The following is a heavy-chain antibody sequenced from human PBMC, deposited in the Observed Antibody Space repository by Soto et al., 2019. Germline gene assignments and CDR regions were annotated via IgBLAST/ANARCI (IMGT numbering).Heavy chain of an antibody. CDR1: GGSISSGGYY. V-gene: IGHV4-31*03. D-gene: IGHD6-13*01. J-gene: IGHJ4*02. CDR2: IYYSGST. Sequence: SETLSLTCTVSGGSISSGGYYWSWIRQHPGKGLEWIGYIYYSGSTYYNPSLKSRVTISVDTSKNQFSLKLSPVTAADTAVYYCARDSSRGFDYWGQGTLVTVSS. CDR3: ARDSSRGFDY.